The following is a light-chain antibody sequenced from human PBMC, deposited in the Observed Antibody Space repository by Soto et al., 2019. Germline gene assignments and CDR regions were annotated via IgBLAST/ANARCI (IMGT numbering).Light chain of an antibody. Sequence: QSVLTQSPSASASLGASVKLTCTLSSGHSSYAIAWHQQQPEKGPRYLMKLSSDGSHSKGDGIPDRFSGSSSGAERYLTISRLQSEDEADYYCQTWETGARVVFGGGTQLTV. V-gene: IGLV4-69*01. CDR3: QTWETGARVV. CDR2: LSSDGSH. J-gene: IGLJ2*01. CDR1: SGHSSYA.